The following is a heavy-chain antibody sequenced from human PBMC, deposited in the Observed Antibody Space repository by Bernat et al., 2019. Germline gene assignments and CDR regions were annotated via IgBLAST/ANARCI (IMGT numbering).Heavy chain of an antibody. Sequence: EVQLVESGGGLVKPGGSLRLSCAASGFTFSSDSMNWVRQAPGKGLEWVASISSSSSYIYYADSVKGRFTISRDNAKNSLYLQMNSLRAEDTAVYYCARVSEGYYDSSGYYNAFDIWGQGTMVTVSP. V-gene: IGHV3-21*01. CDR1: GFTFSSDS. J-gene: IGHJ3*02. D-gene: IGHD3-22*01. CDR2: ISSSSSYI. CDR3: ARVSEGYYDSSGYYNAFDI.